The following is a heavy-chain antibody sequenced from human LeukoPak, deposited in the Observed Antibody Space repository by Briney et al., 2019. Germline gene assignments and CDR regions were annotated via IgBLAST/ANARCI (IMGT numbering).Heavy chain of an antibody. Sequence: SETLSLTCTVSGGSTSRYYWSWIRQPPGKSLEWIGYIYYSGSTTYNPSLKSRVTISIDTSNNRFSLNLTSVTAADTAVYYCARLPDIAAVWGQRTPVIVSS. CDR2: IYYSGST. V-gene: IGHV4-59*08. CDR1: GGSTSRYY. J-gene: IGHJ1*01. D-gene: IGHD6-13*01. CDR3: ARLPDIAAV.